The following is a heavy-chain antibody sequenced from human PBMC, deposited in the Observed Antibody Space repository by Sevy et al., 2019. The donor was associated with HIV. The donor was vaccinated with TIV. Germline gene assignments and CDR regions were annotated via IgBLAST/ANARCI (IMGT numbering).Heavy chain of an antibody. CDR2: IKQDGSEK. J-gene: IGHJ4*02. CDR3: AKGGVVVPAAKXFDX. CDR1: GFTFSSYW. D-gene: IGHD2-2*01. V-gene: IGHV3-7*01. Sequence: GGSLRLSCAASGFTFSSYWMSWVRQAPGKGLEWVANIKQDGSEKYYVDSVKGRFTISRDNAKNSLYLQMNSLRAEDTAVYYCAKGGVVVPAAKXFDXWGQGTLVTVSS.